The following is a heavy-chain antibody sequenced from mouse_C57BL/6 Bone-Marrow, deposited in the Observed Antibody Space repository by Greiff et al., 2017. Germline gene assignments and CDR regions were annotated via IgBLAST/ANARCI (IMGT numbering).Heavy chain of an antibody. Sequence: QVQLQQPGAELVKPGASVKLSCKASGYTFTSYWMHWVKQRPGQGLEWIGMIHPNSGSTNYNEKFKSKATLTVDNSSSTAYMQLSSLTSEDSAVYYCASTVVATNAMDYWGQGTSVTVSS. CDR1: GYTFTSYW. D-gene: IGHD1-1*01. J-gene: IGHJ4*01. V-gene: IGHV1-64*01. CDR2: IHPNSGST. CDR3: ASTVVATNAMDY.